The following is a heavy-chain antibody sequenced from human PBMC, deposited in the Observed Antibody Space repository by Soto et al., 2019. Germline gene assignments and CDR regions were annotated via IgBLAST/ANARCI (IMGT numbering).Heavy chain of an antibody. D-gene: IGHD1-26*01. CDR2: LYDVDGS. J-gene: IGHJ3*01. V-gene: IGHV3-53*01. CDR1: GLTVSGKKY. Sequence: DVHLVESGGGLIQPGESLRLSCAAFGLTVSGKKYVAWLRQAPGKVLEWVSALYDVDGSFYADSVKGRFTTSSDSSKTTVYLQMNGLSPDDTAVYYCATWHEREHAYDVWGQGTTVTVSS. CDR3: ATWHEREHAYDV.